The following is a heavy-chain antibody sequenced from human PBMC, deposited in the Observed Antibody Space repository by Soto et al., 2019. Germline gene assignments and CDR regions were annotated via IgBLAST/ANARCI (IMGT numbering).Heavy chain of an antibody. Sequence: QEQLVQSGAEVKKPGSSVKVSCKASGGLFSSYPISWVRQVPGQGLEWLGGIIPVFQTAYYTQRFQGRVTITADESTNTAYKELSSLRSEDTAIYYCARGGSGYTWFKKFWGQGTLVTVSS. CDR3: ARGGSGYTWFKKF. V-gene: IGHV1-69*01. D-gene: IGHD3-22*01. CDR1: GGLFSSYP. J-gene: IGHJ4*02. CDR2: IIPVFQTA.